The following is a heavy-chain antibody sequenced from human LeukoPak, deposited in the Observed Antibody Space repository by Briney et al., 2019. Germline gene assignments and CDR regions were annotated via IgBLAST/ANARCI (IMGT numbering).Heavy chain of an antibody. CDR2: INHSGST. J-gene: IGHJ6*02. CDR3: ARSYSDYVYYGMDV. D-gene: IGHD1-26*01. Sequence: SETLSLTCAVYGGSFSGYYWSWIRQPPGKGLEWIGEINHSGSTNYNPSLKSRVTISVDTSKTQFSLKMSSVTAADTAVYYRARSYSDYVYYGMDVWGQGTTVTVSS. CDR1: GGSFSGYY. V-gene: IGHV4-34*01.